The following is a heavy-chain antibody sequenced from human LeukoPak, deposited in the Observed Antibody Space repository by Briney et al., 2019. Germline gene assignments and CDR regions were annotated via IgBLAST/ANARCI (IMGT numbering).Heavy chain of an antibody. J-gene: IGHJ4*02. CDR2: ISWNSGGR. V-gene: IGHV3-9*01. Sequence: GGSLRLSCAASGFTFDDYAMHWVRQAPGKGLEWVSSISWNSGGRGYADSVKGRFTISRDNAKNSLYLQMNSLRVEDTALYYCVKDKSTTSPPYYLDSWGQGTLVTVSS. CDR3: VKDKSTTSPPYYLDS. D-gene: IGHD2-2*01. CDR1: GFTFDDYA.